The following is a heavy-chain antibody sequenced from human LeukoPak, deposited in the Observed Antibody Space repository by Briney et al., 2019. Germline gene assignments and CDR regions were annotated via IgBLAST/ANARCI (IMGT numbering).Heavy chain of an antibody. CDR3: ARGGASSEWFDP. Sequence: SETLSLTCTVSGDSITNYYRSWIRQPPGKGLEWIAFIHSSGNANYNPSFKSRVSISADTSKNQFSLNLRSVTAADTAIYYCARGGASSEWFDPWGQGTLVTVSS. J-gene: IGHJ5*02. CDR2: IHSSGNA. CDR1: GDSITNYY. D-gene: IGHD3-22*01. V-gene: IGHV4-59*01.